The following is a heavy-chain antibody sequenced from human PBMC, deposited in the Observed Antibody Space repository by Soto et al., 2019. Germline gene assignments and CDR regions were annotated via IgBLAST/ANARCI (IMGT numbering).Heavy chain of an antibody. CDR1: GFTFGDYY. J-gene: IGHJ4*02. CDR3: ARDGYGDYGFDY. D-gene: IGHD4-17*01. V-gene: IGHV3-11*01. CDR2: ISSSGSTI. Sequence: GGPLRLSCAASGFTFGDYYMSWILQAPGKGLKWVSYISSSGSTIYYADSEKGRFTISRDNAKNSLYLQMNSLRAEDTAVYYCARDGYGDYGFDYWGQGTLVTVSS.